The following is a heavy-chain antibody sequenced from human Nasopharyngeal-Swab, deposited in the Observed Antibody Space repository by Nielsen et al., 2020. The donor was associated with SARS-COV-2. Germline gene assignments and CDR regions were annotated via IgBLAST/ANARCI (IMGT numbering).Heavy chain of an antibody. CDR2: SDWDDDK. D-gene: IGHD3-3*01. CDR1: GFSLITSGMC. CDR3: ARSELRFLEWSSFDP. V-gene: IGHV2-70*01. J-gene: IGHJ5*02. Sequence: SGPTLVKPTQTLTLTCTFPGFSLITSGMCVRWLRRPPGKALEWLALSDWDDDKSYSTSLKTRLTISKDTSKNQVDLTMTNMDPVDTATYYCARSELRFLEWSSFDPWGQGTLVTVSS.